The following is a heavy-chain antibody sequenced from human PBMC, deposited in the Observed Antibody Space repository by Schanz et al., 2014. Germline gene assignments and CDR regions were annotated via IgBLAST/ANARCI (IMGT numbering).Heavy chain of an antibody. J-gene: IGHJ3*02. Sequence: QVQLVQSGAEVRKPGASVKVSCKASGYTFISHGISWVRQAPGQGLEWMGWITAYNGDTNYALKLQGRVTMTTDTSTGTAYMELRSLRSDDTALYYCTRGGYSYALSAFDIWGQGTMVTVSA. CDR3: TRGGYSYALSAFDI. CDR1: GYTFISHG. CDR2: ITAYNGDT. V-gene: IGHV1-18*01. D-gene: IGHD5-18*01.